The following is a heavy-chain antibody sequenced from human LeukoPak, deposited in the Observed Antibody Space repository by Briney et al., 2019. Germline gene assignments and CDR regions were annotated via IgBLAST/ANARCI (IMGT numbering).Heavy chain of an antibody. CDR2: IASGGST. CDR1: GFTFSSHS. CDR3: AKGHTTIIVGVITYLDY. V-gene: IGHV3-23*01. Sequence: PGGSLRLSCAASGFTFSSHSMSWVRQAPGKGLHWVSTIASGGSTDYADSVKGRFTISRDNSKNTLYLQMNSLRAEDTAVYYCAKGHTTIIVGVITYLDYWGQGTLVTVSS. D-gene: IGHD3-22*01. J-gene: IGHJ4*02.